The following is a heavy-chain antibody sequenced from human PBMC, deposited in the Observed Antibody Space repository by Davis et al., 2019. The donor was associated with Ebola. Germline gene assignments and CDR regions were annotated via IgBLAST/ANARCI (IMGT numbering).Heavy chain of an antibody. CDR3: ARGRVLYGMDV. D-gene: IGHD2-15*01. J-gene: IGHJ6*02. V-gene: IGHV4-59*12. Sequence: PSETLSLTCTVPGSPTIWYYWTWIPQPPGKGLEWIGDIYYSGSTNYNPSLKSRVTMSIDTFKNQFSLKLTSVTAADTAVYYCARGRVLYGMDVWGQGTTVTVSS. CDR1: GSPTIWYY. CDR2: IYYSGST.